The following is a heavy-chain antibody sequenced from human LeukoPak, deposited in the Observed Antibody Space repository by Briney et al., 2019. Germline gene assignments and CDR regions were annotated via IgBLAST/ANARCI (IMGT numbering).Heavy chain of an antibody. Sequence: SETLSLTCTVSGGSISSYYWSWIRQPAGKGLEWIRRIYTSGSTNYDPSLKSRVTMSVDTSKNQFSLKLSSVTAADTAVYYCARDSDSSGYYSISFDYWGQGTLVTVSS. V-gene: IGHV4-4*07. D-gene: IGHD3-22*01. CDR2: IYTSGST. CDR3: ARDSDSSGYYSISFDY. CDR1: GGSISSYY. J-gene: IGHJ4*02.